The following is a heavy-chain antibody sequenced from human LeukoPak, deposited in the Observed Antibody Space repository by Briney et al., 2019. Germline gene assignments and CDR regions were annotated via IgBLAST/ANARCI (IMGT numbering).Heavy chain of an antibody. Sequence: SETLSLTCTVSGDSIYSSSFYWGWIRQPPGKGLEWIGSIYYSGSTYYNPSLKSRVTISMDTSRTQFSLNLSSVTAADTAVYYCARFPGYSNYKWFDPWGQGTLVTVSS. CDR2: IYYSGST. J-gene: IGHJ5*02. CDR1: GDSIYSSSFY. D-gene: IGHD4-11*01. V-gene: IGHV4-39*07. CDR3: ARFPGYSNYKWFDP.